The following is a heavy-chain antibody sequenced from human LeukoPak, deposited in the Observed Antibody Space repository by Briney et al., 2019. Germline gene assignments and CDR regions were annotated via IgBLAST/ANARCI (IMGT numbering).Heavy chain of an antibody. CDR3: ATSLRYCSGGSCSLDY. Sequence: GASVKVSCKASGYTFTSYGLSWVRQAPGQGLEWMGWISVYNGDTNSAQTLQGRVTMTTDTSTSTVYMELRSLRSDDTAVYYCATSLRYCSGGSCSLDYWGQGTLVTASS. V-gene: IGHV1-18*01. CDR2: ISVYNGDT. J-gene: IGHJ4*02. CDR1: GYTFTSYG. D-gene: IGHD2-15*01.